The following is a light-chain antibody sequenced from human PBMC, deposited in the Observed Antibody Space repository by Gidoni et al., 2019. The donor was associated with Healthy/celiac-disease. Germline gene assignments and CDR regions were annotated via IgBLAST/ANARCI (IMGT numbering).Light chain of an antibody. CDR1: QIVSSN. V-gene: IGKV3-15*01. CDR2: GAS. J-gene: IGKJ1*01. CDR3: QQYNNGPPGLGT. Sequence: EIVMTQSPATLSVAPGESATLSCRASQIVSSNSAWYQQKPGQAPRLLIYGASTRATGIPARLSGSGSGTEFTLTISSMKSEDFEVYYCQQYNNGPPGLGTFGQGTKVEIK.